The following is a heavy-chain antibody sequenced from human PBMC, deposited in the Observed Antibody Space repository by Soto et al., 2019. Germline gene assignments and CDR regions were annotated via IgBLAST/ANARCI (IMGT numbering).Heavy chain of an antibody. CDR2: IKSKTDGGTT. V-gene: IGHV3-15*07. Sequence: GGSLRLSCAASGFTFSNARMNWVRQAPGKGLEWVGRIKSKTDGGTTDYAAPVKGRFTISRDDSKNTLYLQMNSLKTEDTAVYYCTTDYYYDSSALDAFDIWGQGTMVTVSS. CDR1: GFTFSNAR. D-gene: IGHD3-22*01. CDR3: TTDYYYDSSALDAFDI. J-gene: IGHJ3*02.